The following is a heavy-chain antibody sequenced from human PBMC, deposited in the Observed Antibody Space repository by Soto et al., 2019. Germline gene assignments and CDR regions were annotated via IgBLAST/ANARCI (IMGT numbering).Heavy chain of an antibody. J-gene: IGHJ5*02. CDR1: GGSISSYY. CDR3: ARDLGYFSSTSCYEDRWLEP. Sequence: QVQLQESGPGLVKPSETLSLTCTVSGGSISSYYWSWIRQPPGKGLEWIGYIYYSGSTNYNPSLKCRVTISVDTSKNQFSLKLRSVTAANTAVYYCARDLGYFSSTSCYEDRWLEPWGQGTLVTGSS. V-gene: IGHV4-59*01. D-gene: IGHD2-2*01. CDR2: IYYSGST.